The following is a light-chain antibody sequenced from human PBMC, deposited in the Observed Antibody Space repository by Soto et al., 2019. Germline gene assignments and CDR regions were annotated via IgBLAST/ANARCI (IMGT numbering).Light chain of an antibody. V-gene: IGKV1-5*01. CDR3: QQYNSYGT. J-gene: IGKJ1*01. CDR1: QSISSW. CDR2: DAS. Sequence: DIQMTQSPSTLSAYVGDSVTLTCMASQSISSWLAWYQQKTGKAPKLLIYDASSLESGVPSRFSGSGSGTEFTLTISSLQPDDFATYYCQQYNSYGTFGQGTKVDIK.